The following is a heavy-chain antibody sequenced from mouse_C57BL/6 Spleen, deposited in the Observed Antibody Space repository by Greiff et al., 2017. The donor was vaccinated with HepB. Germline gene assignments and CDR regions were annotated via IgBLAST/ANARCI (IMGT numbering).Heavy chain of an antibody. Sequence: QVQLQQPGTELVKPGASVKLSCKASGYTFTSYWMHWVKQSPGQGLEWIGNINPSNGGTNYNEKFKSKATLTVDKSSSTAYMQLSSLTSEDSAVYYCARPRLSEGYFDVWGTGTTVTVSS. D-gene: IGHD1-1*02. CDR2: INPSNGGT. CDR1: GYTFTSYW. J-gene: IGHJ1*03. V-gene: IGHV1-53*01. CDR3: ARPRLSEGYFDV.